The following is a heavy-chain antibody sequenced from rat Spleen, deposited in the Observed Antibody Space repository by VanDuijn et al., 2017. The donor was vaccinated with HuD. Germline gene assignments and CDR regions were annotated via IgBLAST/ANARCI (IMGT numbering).Heavy chain of an antibody. Sequence: EVQLVESGGGLVQPGRSLKLSCAASGFTFNKSWMSWIRQAPGKGLEWIASITHTGGNTYYPDSMRGRFTISRDKAESTLYLQMNSLGSEDTATYYCTREGSVGWFTYWGQGTLVTVSS. D-gene: IGHD1-8*01. CDR1: GFTFNKSW. V-gene: IGHV5-31*01. CDR2: ITHTGGNT. J-gene: IGHJ3*01. CDR3: TREGSVGWFTY.